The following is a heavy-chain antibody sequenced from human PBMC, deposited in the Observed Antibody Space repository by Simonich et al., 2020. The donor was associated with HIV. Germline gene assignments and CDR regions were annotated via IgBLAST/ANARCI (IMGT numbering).Heavy chain of an antibody. CDR2: ISSSSSYI. Sequence: EVQLVESGGGLVKPGGSLRLSCAASGFTFNSYSMNWFRQAPGKGLELVSSISSSSSYIYYAASVKGRFTSSRDNAKNSLYLQMNSLRAEDTAVYYCARDGRKGSSTSCSDYWGQGTLVTVSS. CDR3: ARDGRKGSSTSCSDY. V-gene: IGHV3-21*01. J-gene: IGHJ4*02. CDR1: GFTFNSYS. D-gene: IGHD2-2*01.